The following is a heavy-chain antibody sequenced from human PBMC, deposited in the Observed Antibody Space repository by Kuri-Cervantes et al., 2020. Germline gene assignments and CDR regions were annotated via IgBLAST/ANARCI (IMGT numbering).Heavy chain of an antibody. Sequence: ETLSLTCAASGFTFSTYWMSWLRQAPGKGLEWVANIDQDGSEKYYVDSVRGRFSISRDNAKNSLYLQMNSLRAEDTALYYCAKDGSGSYYNVEGYYYMDGWGKGTTVTVSS. CDR1: GFTFSTYW. D-gene: IGHD3-10*01. CDR2: IDQDGSEK. J-gene: IGHJ6*03. CDR3: AKDGSGSYYNVEGYYYMDG. V-gene: IGHV3-7*03.